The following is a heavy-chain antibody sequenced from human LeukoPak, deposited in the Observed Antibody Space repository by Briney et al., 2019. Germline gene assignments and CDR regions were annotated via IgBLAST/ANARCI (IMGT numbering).Heavy chain of an antibody. CDR1: GFTFSSAY. CDR2: VKSKTDGGTI. V-gene: IGHV3-15*01. Sequence: GGSLRLSCAASGFTFSSAYMGWVRQAPGKGLEWVGRVKSKTDGGTIDYAAPVKGRFTISKDDSQNTLYLQMDSLKTEDTAVYYCTTLAWGSHNNWGQGTLVTVSS. CDR3: TTLAWGSHNN. J-gene: IGHJ4*02. D-gene: IGHD3-16*01.